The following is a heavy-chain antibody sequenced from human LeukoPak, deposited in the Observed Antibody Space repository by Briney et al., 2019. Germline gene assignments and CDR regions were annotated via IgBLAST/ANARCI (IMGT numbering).Heavy chain of an antibody. D-gene: IGHD1-1*01. Sequence: PSETLSLTCAVYGGSFSGYYWSWIRQPPGKGLEWIGEINHSGSTNYNPSLKSRVTISVDTSKNQFSLKLSSVTAADTAVYYCARGKGVYKRQYYYYYYGMDVWGLGTTVTVSS. CDR2: INHSGST. CDR3: ARGKGVYKRQYYYYYYGMDV. V-gene: IGHV4-34*01. CDR1: GGSFSGYY. J-gene: IGHJ6*02.